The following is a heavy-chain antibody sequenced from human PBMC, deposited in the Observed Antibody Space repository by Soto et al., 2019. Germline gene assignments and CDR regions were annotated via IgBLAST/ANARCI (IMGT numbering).Heavy chain of an antibody. CDR3: GKDIRSGSVDY. D-gene: IGHD1-1*01. V-gene: IGHV3-23*01. J-gene: IGHJ4*02. CDR2: ISGSGGST. Sequence: GGSLRLSCAASGFTFSSYAMSWVRQAPGKGLEWVSAISGSGGSTYYADSVKGRFTVSRDTSTNTVYLQMNSLRAEDTAKYYCGKDIRSGSVDYWGQGTLVTVSS. CDR1: GFTFSSYA.